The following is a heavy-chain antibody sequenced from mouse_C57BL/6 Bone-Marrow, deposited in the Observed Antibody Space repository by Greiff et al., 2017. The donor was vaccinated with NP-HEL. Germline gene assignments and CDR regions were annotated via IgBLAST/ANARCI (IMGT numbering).Heavy chain of an antibody. CDR2: INPGSGGT. CDR3: ARGRGFITTVVEGMDY. J-gene: IGHJ4*01. V-gene: IGHV1-54*01. D-gene: IGHD1-1*01. Sequence: VQLQQSGAELVRPGTSVKVSCKASGYAFTNYLIEWVKQRPGQGLEWIGVINPGSGGTNYNEKFKGKATLTADKSSSTAYMQLSSLTSEDSAVYFCARGRGFITTVVEGMDYWGQGTSVTVSS. CDR1: GYAFTNYL.